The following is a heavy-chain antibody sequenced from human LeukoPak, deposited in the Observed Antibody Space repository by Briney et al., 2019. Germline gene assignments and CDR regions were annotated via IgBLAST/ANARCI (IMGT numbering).Heavy chain of an antibody. V-gene: IGHV3-23*01. CDR1: GFTFSSYA. CDR2: ISGSGGST. J-gene: IGHJ4*02. Sequence: PGGSLRLSCAASGFTFSSYAMSWVRQAPGKGLEWVSAISGSGGSTYYADSVKGRFTISRDNSKNTLYLQMNSLRAEDTAVYYCASIRRYYDSSGYSDYWGQGTLVTVSS. D-gene: IGHD3-22*01. CDR3: ASIRRYYDSSGYSDY.